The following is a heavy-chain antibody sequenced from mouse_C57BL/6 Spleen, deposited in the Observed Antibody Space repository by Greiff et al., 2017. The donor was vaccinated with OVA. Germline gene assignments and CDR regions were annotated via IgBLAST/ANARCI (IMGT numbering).Heavy chain of an antibody. CDR2: IYPGDGDT. CDR3: GRSNGDYYAMDC. Sequence: QVQLQQSGPELVKPGASVKISCKASGYAFSSSWMNWVKQRPGKGLEWIGRIYPGDGDTNYNGKFKGKATLTADKSSSTAYMLHSSLASEESAVYFCGRSNGDYYAMDCWGQGTSVTVSS. V-gene: IGHV1-82*01. CDR1: GYAFSSSW. D-gene: IGHD4-1*01. J-gene: IGHJ4*01.